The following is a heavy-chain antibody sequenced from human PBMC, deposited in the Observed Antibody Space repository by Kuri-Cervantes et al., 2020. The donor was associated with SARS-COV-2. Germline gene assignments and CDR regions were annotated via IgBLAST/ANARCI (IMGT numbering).Heavy chain of an antibody. V-gene: IGHV4-34*01. CDR2: INHSGST. CDR1: GGSFSGYY. CDR3: ARQYSSSSGWFDP. Sequence: SETLSLTCAVYGGSFSGYYWSWIRQPPGKGLEWIGEINHSGSTNYNPSLKSRVTVSVDTSKNQFPLKLSSVTAADTAVYYCARQYSSSSGWFDPWGQGTLVTVSS. J-gene: IGHJ5*02. D-gene: IGHD6-6*01.